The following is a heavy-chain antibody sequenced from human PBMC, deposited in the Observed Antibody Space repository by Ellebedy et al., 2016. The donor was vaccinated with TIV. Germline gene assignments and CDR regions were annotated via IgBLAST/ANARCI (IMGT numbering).Heavy chain of an antibody. CDR3: AKGLPLRGSVFDY. CDR1: GFTFSSYA. D-gene: IGHD2-15*01. J-gene: IGHJ4*02. V-gene: IGHV3-23*01. CDR2: ISGSGGST. Sequence: GESLKISCAASGFTFSSYAMSWVRQAPGKGLEWVSAISGSGGSTYYAGSVKGRFTISRDNSKNTLYLQMNSLRAEDTAIYYCAKGLPLRGSVFDYWGQGTLVTVSS.